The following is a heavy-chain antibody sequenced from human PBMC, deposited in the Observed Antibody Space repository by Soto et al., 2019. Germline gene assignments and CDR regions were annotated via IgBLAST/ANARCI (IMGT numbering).Heavy chain of an antibody. CDR1: GDSISGSPYF. CDR3: ARLQAAVPHY. CDR2: ISYDGYT. Sequence: QLQLQESGPGLVKPSETLSLTCTVSGDSISGSPYFWGWIRQPPGKGLEWIASISYDGYTYYTPSLKSRAIISVDTSKNQFSLKLTSVAAADTAIYFCARLQAAVPHYWGQGTLVIVSS. D-gene: IGHD6-13*01. V-gene: IGHV4-39*01. J-gene: IGHJ4*02.